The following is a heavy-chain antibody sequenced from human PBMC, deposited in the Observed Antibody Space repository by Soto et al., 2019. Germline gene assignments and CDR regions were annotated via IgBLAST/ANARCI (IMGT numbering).Heavy chain of an antibody. J-gene: IGHJ5*02. Sequence: PSETLSLTCAVSGGSISSGGYSWSWIRQPPGKGLEWIGYIYHSGSTYYNPSLKSRVTISVDRSKNQFSLKLSSVTAADTAVYYCAREAQSSSWSNWFDPWGQGTLVTVSS. V-gene: IGHV4-30-2*01. CDR3: AREAQSSSWSNWFDP. D-gene: IGHD6-13*01. CDR1: GGSISSGGYS. CDR2: IYHSGST.